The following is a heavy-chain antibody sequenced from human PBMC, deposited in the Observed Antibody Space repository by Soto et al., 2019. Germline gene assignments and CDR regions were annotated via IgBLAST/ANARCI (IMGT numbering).Heavy chain of an antibody. Sequence: QLQLQESGSGLVKPSQTLSLTCAVSGGSISSGGYSWTWIRQPPGKGLEWIGYTYHSGTTYYSPSLKRRVTISVDTPKNQFSLKLTSVTAADTAVYYCARAHYGDYGYGMDVWGQGTPVTVSS. D-gene: IGHD4-17*01. J-gene: IGHJ6*02. CDR3: ARAHYGDYGYGMDV. CDR2: TYHSGTT. CDR1: GGSISSGGYS. V-gene: IGHV4-30-2*01.